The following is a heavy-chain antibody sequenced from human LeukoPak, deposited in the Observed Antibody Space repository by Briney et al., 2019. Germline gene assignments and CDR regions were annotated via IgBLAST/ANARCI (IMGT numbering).Heavy chain of an antibody. V-gene: IGHV1-18*04. CDR2: ISHYNDNT. CDR3: PREAHDYYDY. CDR1: GYTFPDYG. Sequence: ASVKVSCKASGYTFPDYGIVWVRQDPGQGLEWMGWISHYNDNTNYADKFQGRITMTTDTSPSPAYMELTSLRSDHTAVYYCPREAHDYYDYWGQGTLVTVSS. J-gene: IGHJ4*02.